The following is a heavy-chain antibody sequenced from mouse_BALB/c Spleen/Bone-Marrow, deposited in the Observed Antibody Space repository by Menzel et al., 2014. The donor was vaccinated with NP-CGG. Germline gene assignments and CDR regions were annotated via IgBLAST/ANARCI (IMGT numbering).Heavy chain of an antibody. CDR1: GYKFTDYA. CDR2: ISTYSGNT. J-gene: IGHJ2*01. CDR3: ARNFYGSAYFDF. V-gene: IGHV1-67*01. Sequence: CGPELVRPGVSVKISCKGSGYKFTDYAMHWVKQSHAKSLEWIGLISTYSGNTHYNQKFKGKATMTVHKSSGTAYMELARLTSEDSAIYYCARNFYGSAYFDFWGQGSTLTVSS. D-gene: IGHD1-1*01.